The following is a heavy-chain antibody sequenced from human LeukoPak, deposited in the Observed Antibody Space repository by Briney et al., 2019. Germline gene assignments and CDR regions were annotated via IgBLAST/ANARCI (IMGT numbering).Heavy chain of an antibody. V-gene: IGHV3-23*01. CDR3: PKYYDNSGYPISYFDY. J-gene: IGHJ4*02. CDR2: ISGSGST. D-gene: IGHD3-22*01. Sequence: SGGSLRLSCAASGFTFRSYAMSWVRQAPGKGLEWVSTISGSGSTYYADSVKGRFTISRDNSKSTLYLQMNSLRAEDTAVYYCPKYYDNSGYPISYFDYWGQGTLVTVSS. CDR1: GFTFRSYA.